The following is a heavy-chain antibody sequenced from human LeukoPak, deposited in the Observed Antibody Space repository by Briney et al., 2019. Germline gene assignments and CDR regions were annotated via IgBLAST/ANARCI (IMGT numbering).Heavy chain of an antibody. CDR3: ARLSSVAGTYYYDSSGYYTVPDY. V-gene: IGHV5-51*01. D-gene: IGHD3-22*01. J-gene: IGHJ4*02. Sequence: GESLKISCKGSGYSFTSYWIGWVRQMPVKGLEWMGIIYPGDSDTRYSPSFQGQVTISADKSISTAYLQWSSLKASDTAMYYCARLSSVAGTYYYDSSGYYTVPDYWGQGTLVTVSS. CDR1: GYSFTSYW. CDR2: IYPGDSDT.